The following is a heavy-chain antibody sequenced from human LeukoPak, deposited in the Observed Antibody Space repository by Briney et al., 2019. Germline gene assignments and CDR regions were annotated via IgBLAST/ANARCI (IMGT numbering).Heavy chain of an antibody. CDR3: ARDIGYSGYDYWWFDP. J-gene: IGHJ5*02. V-gene: IGHV1-18*01. CDR2: INAYNGNT. D-gene: IGHD5-12*01. Sequence: GASVKVSCKASGYTFTSYGISWVRQAPGQGLEWMGWINAYNGNTNYAQKLQGRVTMTTDTSTSTAYMELRSLRSDDTAVYYCARDIGYSGYDYWWFDPWGQGTLVTVSS. CDR1: GYTFTSYG.